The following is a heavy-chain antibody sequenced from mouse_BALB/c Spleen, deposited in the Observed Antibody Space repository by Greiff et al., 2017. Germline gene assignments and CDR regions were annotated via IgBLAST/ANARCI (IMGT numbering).Heavy chain of an antibody. Sequence: EVKLVESGGGLVQPGGSLKLSCAASGFTFSSYGMSWVRQTPDKRLELVATINSNGGSTYYPDSVKGRFTISRDNAKNTLYLQMSSLKSEDTAMYYCARGIPLDYWGQGTTLTVSS. CDR3: ARGIPLDY. CDR1: GFTFSSYG. J-gene: IGHJ2*01. D-gene: IGHD5-1-1*01. V-gene: IGHV5-6-3*01. CDR2: INSNGGST.